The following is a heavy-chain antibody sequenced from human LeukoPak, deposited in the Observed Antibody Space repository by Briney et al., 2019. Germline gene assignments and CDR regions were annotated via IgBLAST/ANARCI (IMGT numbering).Heavy chain of an antibody. Sequence: GGSLRLSCAASGFTFSTYATSWVRQAPGRGLEWASTISGSGVTTYYADSVKGRFIISRDNSKNTLYLQMDSLRAEDTAVYYCAKTTTIFGVAVTFFDYLGQGTLVTVSS. CDR1: GFTFSTYA. CDR3: AKTTTIFGVAVTFFDY. J-gene: IGHJ4*02. CDR2: ISGSGVTT. D-gene: IGHD3-3*01. V-gene: IGHV3-23*01.